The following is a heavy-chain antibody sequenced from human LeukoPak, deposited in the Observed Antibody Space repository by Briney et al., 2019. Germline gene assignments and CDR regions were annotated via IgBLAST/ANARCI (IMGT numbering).Heavy chain of an antibody. CDR3: ARDGSRGDGYNLSYYYYGMDV. J-gene: IGHJ6*02. D-gene: IGHD5-24*01. Sequence: GGSLRLSCAASGFTFSSYAMHWVRQAPGKGLEWVAVISYDGSNKYYADSVKGRFTISRDNSKNTLYLQMNSLRAEDTAVYYCARDGSRGDGYNLSYYYYGMDVWGQGTTVTVSS. CDR2: ISYDGSNK. CDR1: GFTFSSYA. V-gene: IGHV3-30-3*01.